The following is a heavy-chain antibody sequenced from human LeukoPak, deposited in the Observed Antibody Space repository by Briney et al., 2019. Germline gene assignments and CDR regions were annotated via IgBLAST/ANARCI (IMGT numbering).Heavy chain of an antibody. CDR1: GSTFSSYW. V-gene: IGHV3-74*01. CDR2: INSDGSST. D-gene: IGHD5-12*01. J-gene: IGHJ4*02. Sequence: GGSLRLSCAASGSTFSSYWMHWVRQAPGKGLVWVSRINSDGSSTSYADSVKGRFTISRDNAKNTLYLQMNSLRAEDTAVYYCARAPVYGGSDYWGQGTLVTVSS. CDR3: ARAPVYGGSDY.